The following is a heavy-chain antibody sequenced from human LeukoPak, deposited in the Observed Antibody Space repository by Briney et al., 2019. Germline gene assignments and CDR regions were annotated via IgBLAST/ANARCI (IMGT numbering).Heavy chain of an antibody. J-gene: IGHJ4*02. Sequence: PGGCLRLSCAASGVTFSSVAISWVREAPGKGRGWVSAISGSGGSTYYADSSKSRFTISSDNSKNTLYLQMNSLRAEDTAVDYCAKDPGCSSTSCEGNYFDYWGQGTLVTVSS. D-gene: IGHD2-2*01. V-gene: IGHV3-23*01. CDR1: GVTFSSVA. CDR3: AKDPGCSSTSCEGNYFDY. CDR2: ISGSGGST.